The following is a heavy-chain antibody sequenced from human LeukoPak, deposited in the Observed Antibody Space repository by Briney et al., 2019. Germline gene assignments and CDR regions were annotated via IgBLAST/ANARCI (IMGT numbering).Heavy chain of an antibody. CDR2: IYYSGST. D-gene: IGHD6-13*01. CDR1: GGSISSYY. Sequence: PSETLSLTCTVSGGSISSYYWSWIRQPPGKGLEWIGYIYYSGSTNYNPSLKSRVTISVDTSKNQFSLKLSSVTAADTAVYDCASGLIAASQVYFDYWGQGTLVTVSS. CDR3: ASGLIAASQVYFDY. J-gene: IGHJ4*02. V-gene: IGHV4-59*01.